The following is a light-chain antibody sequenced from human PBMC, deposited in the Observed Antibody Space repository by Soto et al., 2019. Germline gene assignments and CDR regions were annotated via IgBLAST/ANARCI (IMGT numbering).Light chain of an antibody. CDR3: QQYYRLPQT. CDR2: WAS. Sequence: IVITHSPDSLSXXXXXXXTIXXXSIHIXLYNSNNKNYLAWYQQKPGQPPNLLIHWASTRESGVPDRFSGSGSGTDFTLTITSLQAEDVAIYYCQQYYRLPQTFGQGTKVDIK. J-gene: IGKJ1*01. V-gene: IGKV4-1*01. CDR1: HIXLYNSNNKNY.